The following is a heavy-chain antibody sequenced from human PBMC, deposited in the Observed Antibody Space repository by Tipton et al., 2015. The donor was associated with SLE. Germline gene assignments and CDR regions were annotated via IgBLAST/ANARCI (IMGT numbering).Heavy chain of an antibody. Sequence: SLRLSCEASGFTFSNYWMNWVRQAPGKGLEWVANIKQDGSEKYYGDSVRGRFTISRDNAKNSLYLQMDSLRADDTGVFYCARPDPSGWYSLDYWGQGTLVTVSS. CDR2: IKQDGSEK. CDR3: ARPDPSGWYSLDY. J-gene: IGHJ4*02. D-gene: IGHD6-19*01. CDR1: GFTFSNYW. V-gene: IGHV3-7*01.